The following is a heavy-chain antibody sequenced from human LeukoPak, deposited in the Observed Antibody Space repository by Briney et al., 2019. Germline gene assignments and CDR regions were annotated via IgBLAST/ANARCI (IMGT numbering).Heavy chain of an antibody. J-gene: IGHJ4*02. V-gene: IGHV1-18*01. CDR1: GYTFTSYG. CDR3: AREQYCGGDCSFDY. D-gene: IGHD2-21*02. Sequence: ASVKVSCKASGYTFTSYGISWVRQAPGQGLEWMGWISAYNGNTNYAQKLQGRVTMTTDTSTSTAYMELRSLRSDDTAMYYCAREQYCGGDCSFDYWGQGTLVTVSS. CDR2: ISAYNGNT.